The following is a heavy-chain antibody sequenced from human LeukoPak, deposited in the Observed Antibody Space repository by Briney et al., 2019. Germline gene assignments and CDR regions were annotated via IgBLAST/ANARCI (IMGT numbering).Heavy chain of an antibody. CDR1: GYTFTSYY. CDR3: ARGVTGIYYYYYMDV. V-gene: IGHV1-46*01. D-gene: IGHD3-10*01. J-gene: IGHJ6*03. CDR2: INPSGGST. Sequence: ASVKVSCKASGYTFTSYYMHWVGQAPGQRLEWMGIINPSGGSTSYAQKFQGRITMTSDTSISTAYMELSRLRSDDTAVYYCARGVTGIYYYYYMDVWGKGTTVAVSS.